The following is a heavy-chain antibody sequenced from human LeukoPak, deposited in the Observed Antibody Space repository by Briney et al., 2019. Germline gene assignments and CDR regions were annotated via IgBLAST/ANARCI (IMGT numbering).Heavy chain of an antibody. Sequence: GGSLRLSCAASGFSFNSAAMTWVRQAPGKGLEWVSLVSSSGANTYYADSVKGRLTIFRDNSKNTLYLQMSSLRAEDTAIYYCAKDIQGSYWGQGTLVTVSS. CDR1: GFSFNSAA. D-gene: IGHD2-21*01. CDR3: AKDIQGSY. CDR2: VSSSGANT. J-gene: IGHJ4*02. V-gene: IGHV3-23*01.